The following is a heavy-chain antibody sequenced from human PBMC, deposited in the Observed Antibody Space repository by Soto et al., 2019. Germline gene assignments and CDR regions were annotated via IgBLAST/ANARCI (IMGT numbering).Heavy chain of an antibody. Sequence: ASVKVSCKASGYSFTDYHIHWVRQATGQGLEWLGRINPKSGGTSTAQKFQGWVTMTTDTSISTASMELTRLTSDDTAIYYCARGDSTDCSNGVCSFFYNHGMDVWGQGPTVTVSS. J-gene: IGHJ6*02. CDR1: GYSFTDYH. CDR3: ARGDSTDCSNGVCSFFYNHGMDV. V-gene: IGHV1-2*04. D-gene: IGHD2-8*01. CDR2: INPKSGGT.